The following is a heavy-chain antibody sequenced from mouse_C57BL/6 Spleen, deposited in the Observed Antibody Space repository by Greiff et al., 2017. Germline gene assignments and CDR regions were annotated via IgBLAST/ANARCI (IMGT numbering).Heavy chain of an antibody. J-gene: IGHJ4*01. D-gene: IGHD1-1*01. CDR1: GYAFSSYW. CDR2: IYPGDGDT. V-gene: IGHV1-80*01. CDR3: ARRGITTVVAGAMDY. Sequence: VQLQQSGAELVKPGASVKISCKASGYAFSSYWMNWVKQRPGKGLEWIGQIYPGDGDTNYNGKFKGKATLTADKSSSTAYMQLSSLTSEDSEVYFCARRGITTVVAGAMDYWGQGTSVTVSS.